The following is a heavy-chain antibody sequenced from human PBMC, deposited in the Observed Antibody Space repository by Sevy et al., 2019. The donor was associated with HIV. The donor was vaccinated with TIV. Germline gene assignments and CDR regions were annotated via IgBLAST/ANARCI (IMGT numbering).Heavy chain of an antibody. CDR3: ATRNDFDI. CDR2: VYYTGGT. J-gene: IGHJ3*02. Sequence: SETLSLTCTVSGGSINSGHWNWIRQPPGKGLEWIGYVYYTGGTNYNPSLKNRVTISVDRTKNQFSLKLTSVAAAATAVYYCATRNDFDIWGQGTMVTVSS. CDR1: GGSINSGH. V-gene: IGHV4-59*08.